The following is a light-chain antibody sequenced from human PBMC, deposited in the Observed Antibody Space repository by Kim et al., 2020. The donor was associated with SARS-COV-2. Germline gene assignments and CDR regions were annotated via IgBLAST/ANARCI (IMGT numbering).Light chain of an antibody. CDR2: GNS. CDR1: SSNIGAGYD. CDR3: QSYDSSLSGWV. Sequence: RVTISCTGSSSNIGAGYDVHWYQQLPGTAPKLLIYGNSIRPSGVPDRFSGSKSGTSASLAITGLQAEDEADYYCQSYDSSLSGWVFGGGTQLTVL. J-gene: IGLJ3*02. V-gene: IGLV1-40*01.